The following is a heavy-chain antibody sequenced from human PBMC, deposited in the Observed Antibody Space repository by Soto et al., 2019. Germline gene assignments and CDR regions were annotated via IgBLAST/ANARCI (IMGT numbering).Heavy chain of an antibody. J-gene: IGHJ5*02. CDR3: ARAASPYFDLLSAFDP. Sequence: GGSLRLSCAASVFRFDDYNMHWVRQAPGKGLEWVSFISWNGANTFYADSVKGRFTISRDNAKNSLYLQMNSLRAEDSAVYFCARAASPYFDLLSAFDPWGQGVLVTVSS. V-gene: IGHV3-43*01. CDR1: VFRFDDYN. CDR2: ISWNGANT. D-gene: IGHD3-9*01.